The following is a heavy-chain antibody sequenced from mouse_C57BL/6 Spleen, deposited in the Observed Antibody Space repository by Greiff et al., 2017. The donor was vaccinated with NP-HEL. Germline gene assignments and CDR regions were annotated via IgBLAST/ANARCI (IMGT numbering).Heavy chain of an antibody. CDR3: ARGGELLRFDY. D-gene: IGHD3-3*01. V-gene: IGHV5-4*01. J-gene: IGHJ2*01. CDR1: GFTFSSYA. CDR2: ISAGGSYT. Sequence: EVHLVESGGGLVKPGGSLKLSCAASGFTFSSYAMSWVRQTPEKRLEWVATISAGGSYTYYPDNVKGRFTISRDNAKNNLYLQMSHLKSEDTAMYYCARGGELLRFDYWGQGTTLTVSS.